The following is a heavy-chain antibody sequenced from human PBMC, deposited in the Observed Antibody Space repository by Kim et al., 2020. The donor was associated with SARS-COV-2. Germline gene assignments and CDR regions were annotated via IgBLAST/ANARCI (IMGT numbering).Heavy chain of an antibody. V-gene: IGHV4-39*01. J-gene: IGHJ4*01. D-gene: IGHD4-17*01. CDR2: IYYSGCT. Sequence: SETLSLTCTVFGGSISCSSFYWGWIRQPPGKGLEWIGSIYYSGCTYYYPSLKSRFTISVDTSKNQSSLKLSSVTAADTAVYYCARHSFPFMTTVTTPLDYWGQGTRVNVTS. CDR1: GGSISCSSFY. CDR3: ARHSFPFMTTVTTPLDY.